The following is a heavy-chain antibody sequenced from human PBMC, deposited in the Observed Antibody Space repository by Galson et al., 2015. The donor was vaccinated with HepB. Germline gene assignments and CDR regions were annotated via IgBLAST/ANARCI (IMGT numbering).Heavy chain of an antibody. Sequence: SLRLSCAASGFTFSNYAMSWVRQAPGKGLEWVSAIGGSGDSLYYADSVKGRFTISRDNSKNTLDLQMDSLRAEDTAVYYCAKGVVFGVVINYFDYWGQGTLVTVSS. V-gene: IGHV3-23*01. CDR1: GFTFSNYA. CDR3: AKGVVFGVVINYFDY. D-gene: IGHD3-3*01. J-gene: IGHJ4*02. CDR2: IGGSGDSL.